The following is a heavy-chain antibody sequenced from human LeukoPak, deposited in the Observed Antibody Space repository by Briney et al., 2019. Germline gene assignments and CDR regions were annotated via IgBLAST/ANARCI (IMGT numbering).Heavy chain of an antibody. Sequence: GGSLRLSWAAAGFTFDDYAMHWVRQAPGKGLEWLSVISADGGTTFYADSVKGRFTFSRYNNKNSLYLQMNSLRTEDTALYYCAKDLSGDGYNWGIFDYWGQGTLVTVSS. CDR2: ISADGGTT. CDR1: GFTFDDYA. CDR3: AKDLSGDGYNWGIFDY. V-gene: IGHV3-43*02. D-gene: IGHD5-24*01. J-gene: IGHJ4*02.